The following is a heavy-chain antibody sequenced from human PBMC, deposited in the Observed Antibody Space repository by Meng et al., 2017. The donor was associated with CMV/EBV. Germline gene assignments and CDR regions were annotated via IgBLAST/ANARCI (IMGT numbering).Heavy chain of an antibody. Sequence: GGSLRLSCAASGFTFSSYEMNWARQAPGKGLEWVSYISSSGSTIYYADSVKGRFTISRDNSKNTLYLQMNSLRAEDTAVYYCAKGGEGYSYGYDYWGQGTLVTVSS. CDR3: AKGGEGYSYGYDY. CDR1: GFTFSSYE. CDR2: ISSSGSTI. D-gene: IGHD5-18*01. J-gene: IGHJ4*02. V-gene: IGHV3-48*03.